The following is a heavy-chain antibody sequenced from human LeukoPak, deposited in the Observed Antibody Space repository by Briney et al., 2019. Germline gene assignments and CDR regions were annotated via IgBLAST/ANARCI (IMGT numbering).Heavy chain of an antibody. J-gene: IGHJ4*02. CDR3: AKAAAAVAGVY. Sequence: GGSLRLSCVGSGFTFSSTVMSWVRQAPGKGLEWVSAISGSGGSTYYADSVKGRFTISRDNSKNTLYLQMNSLRAEDTAVYYCAKAAAAVAGVYWGQGTLVTVSS. V-gene: IGHV3-23*01. D-gene: IGHD6-19*01. CDR1: GFTFSSTV. CDR2: ISGSGGST.